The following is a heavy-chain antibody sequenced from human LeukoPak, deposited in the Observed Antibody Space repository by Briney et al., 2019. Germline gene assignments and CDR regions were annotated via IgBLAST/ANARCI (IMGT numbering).Heavy chain of an antibody. CDR1: SGSISSGSYY. CDR3: ARSSGYYPIDY. J-gene: IGHJ4*02. D-gene: IGHD3-22*01. V-gene: IGHV4-61*02. CDR2: MYTSGST. Sequence: SQTLSLTCTVSSGSISSGSYYWSWIRQPAGKGLEWIGRMYTSGSTNYNPSLKSRVTMSVDTSKNQFSLKLSSVTAADTAVYYCARSSGYYPIDYWGQGTLVAVSS.